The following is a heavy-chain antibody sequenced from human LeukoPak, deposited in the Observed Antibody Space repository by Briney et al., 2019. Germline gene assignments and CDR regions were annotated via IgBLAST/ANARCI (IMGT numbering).Heavy chain of an antibody. CDR2: IRISAYGATT. CDR1: GLPFSDYA. Sequence: PGGSLRLSCSVSGLPFSDYALRWVRQLPGKGLEWVGFIRISAYGATTEYSAPVKDRFSISRDDSNSLAYLQMNTLKSEDTAVYYCATHRLELHDIQFDYWGQGAQVTVSS. CDR3: ATHRLELHDIQFDY. J-gene: IGHJ4*02. V-gene: IGHV3-49*04. D-gene: IGHD1-7*01.